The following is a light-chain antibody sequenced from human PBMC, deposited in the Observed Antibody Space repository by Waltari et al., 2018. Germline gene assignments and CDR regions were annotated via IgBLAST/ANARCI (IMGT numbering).Light chain of an antibody. J-gene: IGKJ2*01. Sequence: DIQMTQSPSSVSASVGDRVTITCRASQNISRWLAWYQQKPGKAPKILIYAASSLQSGVPSRFSGTGSGTDFTLTISSLQPEDIATFYCQQANSFPYTFGQGTKLEIK. CDR2: AAS. CDR3: QQANSFPYT. CDR1: QNISRW. V-gene: IGKV1-12*01.